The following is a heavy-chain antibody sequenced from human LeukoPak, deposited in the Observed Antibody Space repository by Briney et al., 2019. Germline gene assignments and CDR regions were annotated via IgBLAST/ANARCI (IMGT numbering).Heavy chain of an antibody. Sequence: SETLSLTCTVSGGSISRSSYYWGWIRQPAGKGLEWIGRIYTSGSTNYNPSLKSRVTISVDTSKNQFSLKLSSVTAADTAVYYCAREGWEWIFDYWGQGTLVTVSS. V-gene: IGHV4-61*02. J-gene: IGHJ4*02. CDR3: AREGWEWIFDY. D-gene: IGHD1-26*01. CDR2: IYTSGST. CDR1: GGSISRSSYY.